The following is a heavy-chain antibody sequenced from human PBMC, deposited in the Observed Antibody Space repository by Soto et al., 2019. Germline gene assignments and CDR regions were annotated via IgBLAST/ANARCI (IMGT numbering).Heavy chain of an antibody. J-gene: IGHJ4*01. CDR2: IYYSGST. Sequence: QLQLQESGPGLVKPSETLSLTCTVSGGSISSSSYYWGWIRQPPGKGLEWIGSIYYSGSTYCNPSLKSRVTISVDTSKNQFSLKLSSVTPADTAVYYCARLGYSSGLYASWGHGTLVTVSS. V-gene: IGHV4-39*01. CDR3: ARLGYSSGLYAS. CDR1: GGSISSSSYY. D-gene: IGHD6-19*01.